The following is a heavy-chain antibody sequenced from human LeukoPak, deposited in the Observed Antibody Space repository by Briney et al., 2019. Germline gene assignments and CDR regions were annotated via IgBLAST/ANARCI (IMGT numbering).Heavy chain of an antibody. J-gene: IGHJ4*02. CDR3: AKEELRYFDWLGSPFDY. Sequence: GGSLRLSCAASGFTFSSYAMSWVRQAPGKGLEWVSAISVSGGSTYYADSVKGRFTISRDNSKNTLYMQMNRLRAEETAVYYCAKEELRYFDWLGSPFDYWGQGTLVTVSS. D-gene: IGHD3-9*01. CDR1: GFTFSSYA. V-gene: IGHV3-23*01. CDR2: ISVSGGST.